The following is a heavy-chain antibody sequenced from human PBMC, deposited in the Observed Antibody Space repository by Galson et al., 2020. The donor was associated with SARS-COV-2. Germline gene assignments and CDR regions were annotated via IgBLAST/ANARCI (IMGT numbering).Heavy chain of an antibody. CDR2: IYYSGST. Sequence: ETSETLSLTCTVSGGSISSGGYYWSWIRQHPGKGLEWIGYIYYSGSTYYNPSLKSRVTISVDTSKNQFSLKLSSVTAADTAVYYCARDKRITIFGVVGWFDPWGQGTLVTVSS. V-gene: IGHV4-31*03. D-gene: IGHD3-3*01. CDR1: GGSISSGGYY. J-gene: IGHJ5*02. CDR3: ARDKRITIFGVVGWFDP.